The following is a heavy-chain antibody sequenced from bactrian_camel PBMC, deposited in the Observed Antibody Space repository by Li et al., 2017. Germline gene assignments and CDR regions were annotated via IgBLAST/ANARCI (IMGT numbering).Heavy chain of an antibody. Sequence: QLVESGGGLVQPGGSLRLSCAASGFSFSDYAMTWVRQAPGKALEWVSSISFNGWTTLYADSVKGRFTISEDNAKKMLYLQMDNVRPDDTAIYYCAADRLSRRRCSVDDGGPNKYWGQGTQVTVS. V-gene: IGHV3S31*01. D-gene: IGHD3*01. CDR3: AADRLSRRRCSVDDGGPNKY. CDR1: GFSFSDYA. CDR2: ISFNGWTT. J-gene: IGHJ4*01.